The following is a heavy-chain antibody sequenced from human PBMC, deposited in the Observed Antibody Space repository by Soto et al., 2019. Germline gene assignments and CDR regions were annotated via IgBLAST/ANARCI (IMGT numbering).Heavy chain of an antibody. CDR3: ARSIAAAVDLDY. D-gene: IGHD6-13*01. CDR2: ISAYNGNT. CDR1: GYTFSSYG. V-gene: IGHV1-18*01. Sequence: QVQLVQSGAEVKKPGASVKVSCKASGYTFSSYGISWVRQAPGQGLEWMGWISAYNGNTNYAQKLQGRVTMTTATSTSTAYMAVRSLRSDDTAVYYCARSIAAAVDLDYWGQGTLVTVSS. J-gene: IGHJ4*02.